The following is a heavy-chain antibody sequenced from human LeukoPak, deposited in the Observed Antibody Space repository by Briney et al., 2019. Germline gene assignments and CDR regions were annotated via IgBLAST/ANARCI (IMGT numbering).Heavy chain of an antibody. CDR3: AREGGDSGSFLPFDY. Sequence: SETLSLTCTVPGASTNTHFWSWIRQPAGKGLEWIGRIYFSGSSNYNPSLKSRVTMSVDTSNNQLSLKLTSVSAADTAVYYCAREGGDSGSFLPFDYWGQGTLVTVSS. CDR2: IYFSGSS. CDR1: GASTNTHF. D-gene: IGHD3-10*01. J-gene: IGHJ4*02. V-gene: IGHV4-4*07.